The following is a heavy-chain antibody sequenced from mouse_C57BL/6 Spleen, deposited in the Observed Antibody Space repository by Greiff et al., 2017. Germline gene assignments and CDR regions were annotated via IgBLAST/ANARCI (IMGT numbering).Heavy chain of an antibody. CDR1: GFNIKDDY. V-gene: IGHV14-4*01. CDR3: TTLGNYDD. D-gene: IGHD2-1*01. J-gene: IGHJ2*01. CDR2: IDPENGDT. Sequence: EVQLQQSGAELVRPGASVKLSCTASGFNIKDDYMHWVKQRPEQGLEWIGWIDPENGDTEYASKFQGRATITADTSSNTAYLQLSSLTSEDTAVYYCTTLGNYDDWGQGTTLTVAS.